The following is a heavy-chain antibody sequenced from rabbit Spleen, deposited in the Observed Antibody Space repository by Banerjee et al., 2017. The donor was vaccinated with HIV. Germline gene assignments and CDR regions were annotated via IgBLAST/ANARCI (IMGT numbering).Heavy chain of an antibody. CDR3: AREVLSAAYAGFGDATIYYFDL. J-gene: IGHJ4*01. D-gene: IGHD6-1*01. CDR2: IAGVSGST. Sequence: QSLEESGGDLVKPGASLTLTCTASGFSFSSSDYMCWVRQAPGKGLEWISCIAGVSGSTYYATWAKGRFTISKISSTTVTLQMTSLTAADTATYFCAREVLSAAYAGFGDATIYYFDLWGPGTLVT. V-gene: IGHV1S40*01. CDR1: GFSFSSSDY.